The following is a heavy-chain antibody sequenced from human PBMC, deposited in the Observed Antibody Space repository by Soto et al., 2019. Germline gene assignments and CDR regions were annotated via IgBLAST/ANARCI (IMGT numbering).Heavy chain of an antibody. J-gene: IGHJ5*02. CDR3: ARDVGGNWFDP. V-gene: IGHV1-46*01. D-gene: IGHD1-26*01. Sequence: ASVKVSCKASGYTFTSYYIHWVRQAPGQGLEWMGTINPSGGSPDYAQKFQGRVTMTRDTSTSTVYMEPNSLRSEDTAVYYCARDVGGNWFDPWGQGTQVTVSS. CDR2: INPSGGSP. CDR1: GYTFTSYY.